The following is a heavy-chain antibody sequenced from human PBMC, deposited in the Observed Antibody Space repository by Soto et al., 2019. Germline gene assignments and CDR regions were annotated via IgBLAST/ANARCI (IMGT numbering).Heavy chain of an antibody. J-gene: IGHJ6*02. CDR1: GFTFSSYG. D-gene: IGHD5-18*01. Sequence: QVQLVESGGGVVQPGRSLRLSCAASGFTFSSYGMHWVRQAPGKGLELVAVISYDGSNKYYSDSVKARFTISRDNSKKTLYLQMNSLRAEDTAVYYCAKERDGYTAYYYGMDVWGQGTTVTVSS. V-gene: IGHV3-30*18. CDR2: ISYDGSNK. CDR3: AKERDGYTAYYYGMDV.